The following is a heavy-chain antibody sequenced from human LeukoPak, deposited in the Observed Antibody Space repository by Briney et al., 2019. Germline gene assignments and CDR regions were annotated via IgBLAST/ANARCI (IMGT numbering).Heavy chain of an antibody. CDR1: GYTFTGYF. CDR2: INPNSGGT. V-gene: IGHV1-2*02. J-gene: IGHJ4*02. CDR3: ARSGEKQLIDY. Sequence: ASVKVSCKASGYTFTGYFLHWVRQAPGQGLEWLGWINPNSGGTDYAQKFQGRVTMTRDTSISTAYMELSRLRSDDTAVYYCARSGEKQLIDYWGQGSLVTVSS. D-gene: IGHD3-16*01.